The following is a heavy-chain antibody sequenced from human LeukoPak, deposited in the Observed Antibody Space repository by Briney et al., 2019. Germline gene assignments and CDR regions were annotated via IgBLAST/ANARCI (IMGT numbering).Heavy chain of an antibody. V-gene: IGHV3-23*01. D-gene: IGHD3-22*01. CDR1: VFTFTSYA. J-gene: IGHJ4*02. Sequence: QPGGSLRLSCAASVFTFTSYAMSGVPHAPGKGVEWVSSISGRGGTTHYADSVKGRFTIYRDNSKNTLFMQKTSMRAEDTAVYYCTKYYYDGSGYYPPQERGLHYFDDWGQGTLVTVSS. CDR3: TKYYYDGSGYYPPQERGLHYFDD. CDR2: ISGRGGTT.